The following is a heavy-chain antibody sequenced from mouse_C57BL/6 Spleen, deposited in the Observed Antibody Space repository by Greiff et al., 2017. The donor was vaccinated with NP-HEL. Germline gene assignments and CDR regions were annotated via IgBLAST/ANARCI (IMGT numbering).Heavy chain of an antibody. CDR2: ISYDGSN. Sequence: ESGPGLVKPSQSLSLTCSVTGYSITSGYYWNWIRQFPGNKLEWMGYISYDGSNNYNPSLKNRISITRDTSKNQFFLKLNSVTTEDTATYYCARWGTGFAYWGQGTLVTVSA. V-gene: IGHV3-6*01. CDR3: ARWGTGFAY. J-gene: IGHJ3*01. D-gene: IGHD3-3*01. CDR1: GYSITSGYY.